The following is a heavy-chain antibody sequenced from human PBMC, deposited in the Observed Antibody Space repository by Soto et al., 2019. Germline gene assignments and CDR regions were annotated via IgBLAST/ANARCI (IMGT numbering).Heavy chain of an antibody. V-gene: IGHV3-23*01. J-gene: IGHJ6*04. Sequence: VQLLESGGGLVQPGGSLRLSCAASGFTFSSYAMSWVRQAPGKGLEWVSAISGSGGSTYYADSVKGRFTISRDNSKNTLYLQMNSLRAEDTAVYHCAKVIGGTNGVFWDVWGKGTTVTVSS. CDR1: GFTFSSYA. CDR3: AKVIGGTNGVFWDV. CDR2: ISGSGGST. D-gene: IGHD2-8*01.